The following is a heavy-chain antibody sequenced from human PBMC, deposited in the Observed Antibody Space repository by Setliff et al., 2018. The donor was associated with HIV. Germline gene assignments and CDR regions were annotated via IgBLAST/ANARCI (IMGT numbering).Heavy chain of an antibody. D-gene: IGHD6-6*01. CDR1: GGSITGHY. Sequence: SETLSLTCTVSGGSITGHYWSWIRQPPGKGLEWIGYIHYSGSSNYNPSLKSRVTISVDTSTNQFSLKLTSVTAADTAVYYCARAGSAAASPLDYWGQGTLVTVSS. V-gene: IGHV4-59*08. CDR2: IHYSGSS. J-gene: IGHJ4*02. CDR3: ARAGSAAASPLDY.